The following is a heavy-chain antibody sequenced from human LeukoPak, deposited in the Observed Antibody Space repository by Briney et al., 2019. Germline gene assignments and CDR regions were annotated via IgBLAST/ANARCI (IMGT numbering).Heavy chain of an antibody. J-gene: IGHJ4*02. V-gene: IGHV5-51*01. D-gene: IGHD2-2*01. Sequence: GESLKISCKGSGYSFTRYWIGWVRQMPGKGLEWMGIIYPGDSDTRYSPSFQGQVTISADKSISTAYLQWSSLKASDTAMYYCARLGGADIVVVPAASPYYFDYWGQGTLVTVSS. CDR2: IYPGDSDT. CDR3: ARLGGADIVVVPAASPYYFDY. CDR1: GYSFTRYW.